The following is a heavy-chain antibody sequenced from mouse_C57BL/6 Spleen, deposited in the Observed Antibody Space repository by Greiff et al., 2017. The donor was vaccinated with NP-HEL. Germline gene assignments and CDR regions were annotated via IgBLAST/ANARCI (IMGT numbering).Heavy chain of an antibody. CDR1: GYTFTSYW. J-gene: IGHJ3*01. Sequence: QVQLKQPGTELVKPGASVKLSCKASGYTFTSYWMHWVKQRPGQGLEWIGNINPSNGGTNYNEKFKSKATLTVDKSSSTAYMQLSGLTSEDSAVYCCARLGLSRGIAYWGQGTLVTVSA. CDR3: ARLGLSRGIAY. CDR2: INPSNGGT. V-gene: IGHV1-53*01. D-gene: IGHD1-1*02.